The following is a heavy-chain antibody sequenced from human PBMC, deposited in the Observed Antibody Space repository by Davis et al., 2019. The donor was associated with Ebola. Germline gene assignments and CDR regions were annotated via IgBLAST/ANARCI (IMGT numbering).Heavy chain of an antibody. J-gene: IGHJ4*02. CDR2: VTSSGGGT. CDR1: GFTFSNYA. CDR3: AKDYFDY. Sequence: PGGSLRLSCAASGFTFSNYAMTWARQAPGKGLEWVSAVTSSGGGTYYADSVKGRFTISRDNSKNTLYLQMNSLRAEDTAAYYCAKDYFDYWGQGTLVTVSS. V-gene: IGHV3-23*01.